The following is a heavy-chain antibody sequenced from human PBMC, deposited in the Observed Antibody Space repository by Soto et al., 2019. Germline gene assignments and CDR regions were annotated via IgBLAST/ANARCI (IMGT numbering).Heavy chain of an antibody. CDR2: ISGSGGST. J-gene: IGHJ4*02. D-gene: IGHD3-9*01. CDR3: AKDPYYDILTGYYDY. V-gene: IGHV3-23*01. CDR1: GFTFSSYA. Sequence: PGESLKISCAASGFTFSSYAMSWVRQAPGKGLEWVSAISGSGGSTYCADSVKGRFTISRDNSKNTLYLQMNSLRAEDTAVYYCAKDPYYDILTGYYDYWGQGTLVTVSS.